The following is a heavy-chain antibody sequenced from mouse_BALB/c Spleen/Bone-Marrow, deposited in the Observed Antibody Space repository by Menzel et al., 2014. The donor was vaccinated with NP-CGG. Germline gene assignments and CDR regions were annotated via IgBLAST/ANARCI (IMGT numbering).Heavy chain of an antibody. D-gene: IGHD1-1*01. CDR1: GFTFSSYA. Sequence: EVQGVESGGGLVKPGGSLKLSCAASGFTFSSYAMSWVRQTPEKRLEGVASITRGGNTYYPDSVKGRFTISRDNARDILYLQMSSLRSEDTAMYYCARGEIYYYGSTHYFDYWGQGTTLTVSS. J-gene: IGHJ2*01. V-gene: IGHV5-6-5*01. CDR2: ITRGGNT. CDR3: ARGEIYYYGSTHYFDY.